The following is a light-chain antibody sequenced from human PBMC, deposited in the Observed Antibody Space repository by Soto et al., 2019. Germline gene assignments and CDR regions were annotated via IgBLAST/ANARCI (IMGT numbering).Light chain of an antibody. CDR1: QSLLHTNGYNY. CDR3: MQALQTPMFT. Sequence: DVVLTQSPLSLPATPGEPASISCRSSQSLLHTNGYNYLDWYLQKPGQSPQLLIYLASTRASGVPDRFSGSGSGTDFTLKISRVKAEDVGVYYCMQALQTPMFTFGQGTKLEI. CDR2: LAS. V-gene: IGKV2-28*01. J-gene: IGKJ2*01.